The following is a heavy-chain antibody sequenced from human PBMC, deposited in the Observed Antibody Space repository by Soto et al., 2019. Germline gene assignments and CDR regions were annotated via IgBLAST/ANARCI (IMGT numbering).Heavy chain of an antibody. D-gene: IGHD6-19*01. CDR3: AKNGQWLATPPEE. J-gene: IGHJ4*02. V-gene: IGHV3-23*01. CDR1: GFSFGTFV. CDR2: ITDSGYTA. Sequence: EMQLLESGGASVQPGGSLRLSCAASGFSFGTFVMTWFRQAPGGGLEWVASITDSGYTASYAETVEGRFTVSRDNSKNKLHLQMNDLRPEDTATYYCAKNGQWLATPPEEWGQGTLVTVSS.